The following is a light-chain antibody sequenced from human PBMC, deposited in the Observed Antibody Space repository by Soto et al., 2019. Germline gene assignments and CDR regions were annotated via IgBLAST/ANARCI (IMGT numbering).Light chain of an antibody. CDR3: QSYDNSLSGDVV. CDR1: SSNIGAGYD. V-gene: IGLV1-40*01. Sequence: QSVLTQPPSVSGAPGQRVTISCTGSSSNIGAGYDVLWYQQLPGTAPRLLIYANSDRPSGVPDRFSGSKSGTSASLAITGLQAEDEADYYCQSYDNSLSGDVVFGGGTKVTVL. J-gene: IGLJ2*01. CDR2: ANS.